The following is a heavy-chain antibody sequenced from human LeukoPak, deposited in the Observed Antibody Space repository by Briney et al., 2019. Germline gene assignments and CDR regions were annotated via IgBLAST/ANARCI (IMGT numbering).Heavy chain of an antibody. CDR2: MNPNSGNT. V-gene: IGHV1-8*01. D-gene: IGHD3-10*01. CDR3: ARSLYNNDGFDY. J-gene: IGHJ4*02. CDR1: GFTFTSYD. Sequence: ASVKVSCKASGFTFTSYDINWVRQAPGQGLEWMGWMNPNSGNTRYAQKVQGRITMTRDTSISTAYMELSSLRSEDTAVYYCARSLYNNDGFDYWGQGTLVTVSS.